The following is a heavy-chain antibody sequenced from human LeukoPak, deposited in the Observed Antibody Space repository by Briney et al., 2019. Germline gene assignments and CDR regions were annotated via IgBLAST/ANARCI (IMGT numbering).Heavy chain of an antibody. V-gene: IGHV3-23*01. CDR3: ATRGTG. J-gene: IGHJ4*02. D-gene: IGHD3/OR15-3a*01. CDR2: ISDNGRNT. Sequence: GGSLRLSCAASGFTFRTYGMSWVRQAPGAGLEWVSSISDNGRNTYYADSMKGRSTISRDNSKNTLYLQMNSLRAEDTAVYYCATRGTGWGQGTLVIVSS. CDR1: GFTFRTYG.